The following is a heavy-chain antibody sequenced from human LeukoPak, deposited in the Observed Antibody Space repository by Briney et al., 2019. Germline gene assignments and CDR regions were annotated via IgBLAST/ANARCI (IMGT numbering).Heavy chain of an antibody. J-gene: IGHJ6*02. D-gene: IGHD6-13*01. Sequence: ASVKVSCKVSGYTLTELSMHWVRQAPGKGLEWMGGFDPEDGETIYAQKFQGRVTMTEDTSTDTAYMELSSLRSEDTAVCYCATSRYSSSWYPYYGMDVWGQGTTVTVSS. V-gene: IGHV1-24*01. CDR3: ATSRYSSSWYPYYGMDV. CDR1: GYTLTELS. CDR2: FDPEDGET.